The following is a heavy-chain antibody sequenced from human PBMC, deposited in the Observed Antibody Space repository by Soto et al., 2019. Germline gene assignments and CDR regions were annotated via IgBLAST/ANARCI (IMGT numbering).Heavy chain of an antibody. CDR2: ISNDGSRQ. Sequence: QVQLVESGGGVVQPGRSLRLSCAASGFTFSSYAMHWVHQAPGKGMEWVAVISNDGSRQDYADSVKGRFTISRDNSKHTFYVELNSLRAEDTAVYYCARVGSSGWYVDYWGQGTLVTVS. D-gene: IGHD6-19*01. V-gene: IGHV3-30-3*01. J-gene: IGHJ4*02. CDR1: GFTFSSYA. CDR3: ARVGSSGWYVDY.